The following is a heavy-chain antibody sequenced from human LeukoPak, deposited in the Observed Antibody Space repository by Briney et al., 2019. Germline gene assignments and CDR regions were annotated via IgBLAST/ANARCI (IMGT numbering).Heavy chain of an antibody. V-gene: IGHV4-4*02. CDR3: ARAVGGNYDYVWGSYRLDY. Sequence: PGXSLRLSCAASGFTFSSYSMNWVRQPPGKGLEWIGEIYHSGSTNYNPSLKSRVTISVDKSKNQFSLKLSSVTAADTAVYYCARAVGGNYDYVWGSYRLDYWGQGTLVTVSS. CDR1: GFTFSSYSM. J-gene: IGHJ4*02. CDR2: IYHSGST. D-gene: IGHD3-16*02.